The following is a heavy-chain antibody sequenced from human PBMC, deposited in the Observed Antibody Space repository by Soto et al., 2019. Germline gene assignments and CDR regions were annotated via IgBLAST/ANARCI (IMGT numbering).Heavy chain of an antibody. V-gene: IGHV4-31*03. CDR2: IYYSGST. CDR1: GGSISSGGYY. CDR3: ATYGSGTYKPTTFDY. D-gene: IGHD3-10*01. Sequence: QVQLQESGPGLVKPSQTLSLTCTVSGGSISSGGYYWSWIRQHPGKGLEWIGYIYYSGSTYYNPYPRSRVTISVDTSKNQFSLKLSSVTAADTAVYYCATYGSGTYKPTTFDYWGQGTLVTVSS. J-gene: IGHJ4*02.